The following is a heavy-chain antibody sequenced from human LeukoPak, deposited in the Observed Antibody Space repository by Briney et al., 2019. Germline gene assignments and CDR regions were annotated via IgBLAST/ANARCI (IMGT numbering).Heavy chain of an antibody. CDR1: GYTLTELS. CDR3: ARAYCSSTSCYRGFDP. CDR2: INPNSGGT. Sequence: ASVTVSCKVSGYTLTELSMHWVRQAPGKGLEWMGRINPNSGGTNYAQKFQGRVTMTRDTSISTAYMELSRLRSDDTAVYYCARAYCSSTSCYRGFDPWGQGTLVTVSS. V-gene: IGHV1-2*06. D-gene: IGHD2-2*02. J-gene: IGHJ5*02.